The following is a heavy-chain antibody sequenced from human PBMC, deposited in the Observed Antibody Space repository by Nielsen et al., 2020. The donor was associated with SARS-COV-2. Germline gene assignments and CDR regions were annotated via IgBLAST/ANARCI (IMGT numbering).Heavy chain of an antibody. D-gene: IGHD6-19*01. CDR3: AAGYSSGWYRYYYYYGMDV. J-gene: IGHJ6*02. CDR1: GGSISSYY. V-gene: IGHV4-59*13. Sequence: SETLSLTCTVSGGSISSYYWSWIRQPPGKGLEWIGYIYYSGSTNYNPSLKSRVTISVDTSKNQFSLKLSSVTAADTAVYYCAAGYSSGWYRYYYYYGMDVWGQGTTVTVSS. CDR2: IYYSGST.